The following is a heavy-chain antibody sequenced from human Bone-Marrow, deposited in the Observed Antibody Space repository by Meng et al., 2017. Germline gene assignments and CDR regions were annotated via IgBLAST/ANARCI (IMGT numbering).Heavy chain of an antibody. CDR3: ARGPIPVAGRLDY. CDR1: GVTFSNYA. Sequence: GESLKISCSASGVTFSNYAMHWVRQAAGKGLEWVSLISYDGRYKYYADSVKGRFTISRDNSKKTLYLQMNSLRAEDTAVYFCARGPIPVAGRLDYWGQGTLVTVSS. D-gene: IGHD6-19*01. J-gene: IGHJ4*02. V-gene: IGHV3-30*04. CDR2: ISYDGRYK.